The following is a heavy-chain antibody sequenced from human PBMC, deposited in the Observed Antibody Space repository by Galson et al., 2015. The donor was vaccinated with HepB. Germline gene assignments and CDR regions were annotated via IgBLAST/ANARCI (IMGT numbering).Heavy chain of an antibody. V-gene: IGHV3-53*01. D-gene: IGHD3-22*01. CDR2: IYSGGST. CDR3: ARDVGDYYDSSGYYWGLGAFDI. CDR1: GFTVSSNY. Sequence: SLRLSCAASGFTVSSNYMSWVRQAPGKGLEWVSVIYSGGSTYYADSVKGRFTISRDNSKNTLYLQMNSLRAEDTAVYYCARDVGDYYDSSGYYWGLGAFDIWGQGTMVTASS. J-gene: IGHJ3*02.